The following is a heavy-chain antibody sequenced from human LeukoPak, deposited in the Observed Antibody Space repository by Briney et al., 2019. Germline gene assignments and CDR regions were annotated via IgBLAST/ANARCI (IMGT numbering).Heavy chain of an antibody. CDR2: INPSGGST. Sequence: GASVKVSCNASGYTFTSYYMHWVRQAPAQGLEWMGIINPSGGSTCYAQKFQGRVTMTRDTSTSKVYMELRSLSSENTAVYYGARWLGEYYCRYRGQGALVTVSS. CDR1: GYTFTSYY. V-gene: IGHV1-46*01. CDR3: ARWLGEYYCRY. J-gene: IGHJ4*02. D-gene: IGHD5-12*01.